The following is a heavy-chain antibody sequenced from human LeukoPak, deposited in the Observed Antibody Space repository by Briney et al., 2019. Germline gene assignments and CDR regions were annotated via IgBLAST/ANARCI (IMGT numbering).Heavy chain of an antibody. Sequence: PGGPLEPSWPASGFPFSSHPMSWVRQPPGKGRKWVPPISNGKTYYADSVRGRFAISRDDSTNTVYLHMNSLRDEDTALYHCVREAGYCAPVCVKTNWFDPWGQGTLVTVSS. CDR3: VREAGYCAPVCVKTNWFDP. CDR2: ISNGKT. D-gene: IGHD2-15*01. J-gene: IGHJ5*02. V-gene: IGHV3-23*01. CDR1: GFPFSSHP.